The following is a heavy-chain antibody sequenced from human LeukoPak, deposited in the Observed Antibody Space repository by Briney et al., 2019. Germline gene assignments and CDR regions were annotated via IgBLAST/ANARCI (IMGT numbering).Heavy chain of an antibody. CDR2: IKEDGSEK. J-gene: IGHJ5*02. D-gene: IGHD6-19*01. CDR3: ASSGWNSTPNWFDP. CDR1: GFTFSSYG. Sequence: GGSLRLSCAAAGFTFSSYGFHWVRQAPGKGLERVASIKEDGSEKYYVDSVKGRFTISRDNAKNSLYLQMNSLRAEDTAMYYCASSGWNSTPNWFDPWGQGTPVIVSS. V-gene: IGHV3-7*01.